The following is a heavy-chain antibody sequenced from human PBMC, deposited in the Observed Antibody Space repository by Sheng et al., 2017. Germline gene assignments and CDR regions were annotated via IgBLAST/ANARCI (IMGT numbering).Heavy chain of an antibody. J-gene: IGHJ4*02. V-gene: IGHV3-23*01. CDR2: ISGGGGTS. CDR1: GFTFGTYA. Sequence: EVQLLESGGGLVQPGGSLRVSCAASGFTFGTYAMAWVRQAPGKGLEWVSSISGGGGTSYYADSVKGRFSISRDNSKNRLYLQMNSLTDEDTAVYYCAKDYPPKLGVTPLFDFWGQGTPVTVSS. D-gene: IGHD7-27*01. CDR3: AKDYPPKLGVTPLFDF.